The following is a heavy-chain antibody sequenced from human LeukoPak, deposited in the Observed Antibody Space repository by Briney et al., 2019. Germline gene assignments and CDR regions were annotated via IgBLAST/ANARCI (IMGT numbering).Heavy chain of an antibody. CDR2: IYSGGST. CDR3: ARTGDGYNLDVFDI. Sequence: VASLILSCAASGITVSSKNKNWVRQAPGKGLQWISVIYSGGSTNYADSVKGRFTISRDNSKNTLYLQMNSLRSEDTAVYYCARTGDGYNLDVFDIWGHGTMVTVSS. D-gene: IGHD5-24*01. CDR1: GITVSSKN. V-gene: IGHV3-53*05. J-gene: IGHJ3*02.